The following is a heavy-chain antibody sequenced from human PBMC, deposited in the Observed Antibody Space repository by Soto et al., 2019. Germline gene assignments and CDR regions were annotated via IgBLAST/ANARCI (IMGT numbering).Heavy chain of an antibody. CDR3: ARDVCGGSCYHTPGDAY. V-gene: IGHV1-18*01. CDR1: GYTFTSYG. Sequence: GASVKVSCKASGYTFTSYGISWVRQAPGQGLEWMGWISAYNGNTNYAQKLQGRVTMTTDTSTSTAYMELRSLRSDDTSVYYCARDVCGGSCYHTPGDAYWGQGTLVTVSS. D-gene: IGHD2-15*01. J-gene: IGHJ4*02. CDR2: ISAYNGNT.